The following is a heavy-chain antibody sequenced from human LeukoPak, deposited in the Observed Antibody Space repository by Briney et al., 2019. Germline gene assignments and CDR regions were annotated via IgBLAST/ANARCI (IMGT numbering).Heavy chain of an antibody. CDR1: GGTFSSYA. CDR2: ISTDTGNT. D-gene: IGHD1-26*01. J-gene: IGHJ4*02. V-gene: IGHV1-18*01. Sequence: GASVKVSCKASGGTFSSYAISWVRQAPGQGPEWMGWISTDTGNTIYEQKFQGRVTMTTDTSTSTAHMELRSLRSDDTAVYYCARGSWDDYWGQGTLVTVSS. CDR3: ARGSWDDY.